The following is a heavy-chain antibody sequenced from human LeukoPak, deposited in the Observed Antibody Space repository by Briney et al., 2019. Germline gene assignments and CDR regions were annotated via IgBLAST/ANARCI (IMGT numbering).Heavy chain of an antibody. J-gene: IGHJ3*02. D-gene: IGHD3-10*01. CDR2: ISGSGGST. CDR3: AKDYVLWFGVEDAFDI. Sequence: GGSLRLSCAASGFTFSSYAMSWVRQAPGKGLEWVSAISGSGGSTYYADSVKGRFTISRDNSKNTLYLQMNSLRAEDTAVYYCAKDYVLWFGVEDAFDIWGQGTTVTVSS. V-gene: IGHV3-23*01. CDR1: GFTFSSYA.